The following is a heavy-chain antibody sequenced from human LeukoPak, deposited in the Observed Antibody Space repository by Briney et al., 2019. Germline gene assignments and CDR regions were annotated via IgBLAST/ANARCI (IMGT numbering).Heavy chain of an antibody. CDR3: AKVWRQWLVPDY. CDR1: GFTFSSYA. CDR2: ISGSGGST. J-gene: IGHJ4*02. V-gene: IGHV3-23*01. D-gene: IGHD6-19*01. Sequence: TGGSLRLSCAASGFTFSSYAMSWVRQAPGKGLEWVSAISGSGGSTYYADSVKGRFTISRDNSKNTLYLQMSSLRAEDTAVYYCAKVWRQWLVPDYWGQGTLVTVSS.